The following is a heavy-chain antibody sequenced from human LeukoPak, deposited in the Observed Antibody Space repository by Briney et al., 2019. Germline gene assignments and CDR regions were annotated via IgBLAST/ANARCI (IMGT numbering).Heavy chain of an antibody. Sequence: GGSLRLSCAASGFTFSSYGMHWVRQAPGKGLEWVAFIRYDGSNKYYADSVKGRFTISRDNSKNTLYLQMNSLRAEDTAVYYRAKDIVVVPAAIDGDYWGQGTLVTVSS. CDR1: GFTFSSYG. CDR2: IRYDGSNK. J-gene: IGHJ4*02. D-gene: IGHD2-2*01. CDR3: AKDIVVVPAAIDGDY. V-gene: IGHV3-30*02.